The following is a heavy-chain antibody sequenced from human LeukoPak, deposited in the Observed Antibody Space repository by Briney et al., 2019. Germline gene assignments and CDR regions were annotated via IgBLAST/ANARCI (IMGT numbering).Heavy chain of an antibody. Sequence: PSETLSLTCTVSGGSISSGGYYWSWIRQHPGKGLEWIGYIYYSGSTYYNPYLKSRVTISVDTSKNQFSLKLSSVTAADTAVYYCARYCSSTSCYHLAYNWFDPWGQGTLVTVSS. CDR2: IYYSGST. D-gene: IGHD2-2*01. CDR3: ARYCSSTSCYHLAYNWFDP. V-gene: IGHV4-31*03. J-gene: IGHJ5*02. CDR1: GGSISSGGYY.